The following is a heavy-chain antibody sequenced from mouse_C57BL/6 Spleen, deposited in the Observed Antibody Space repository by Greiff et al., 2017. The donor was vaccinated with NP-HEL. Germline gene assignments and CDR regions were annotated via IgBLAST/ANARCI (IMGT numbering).Heavy chain of an antibody. Sequence: VKLQESGAELVRPGTSVKVSCKASGYAFTNYLIEWVKQRPGQGLEWIGVINPGSGGTNYNEKFKGKATLTADKSSSTAYMQLSSLTSEDSAVYFCARWYYGSSLYAMDYWGQGTSVTVSS. CDR2: INPGSGGT. CDR3: ARWYYGSSLYAMDY. CDR1: GYAFTNYL. V-gene: IGHV1-54*01. D-gene: IGHD1-1*01. J-gene: IGHJ4*01.